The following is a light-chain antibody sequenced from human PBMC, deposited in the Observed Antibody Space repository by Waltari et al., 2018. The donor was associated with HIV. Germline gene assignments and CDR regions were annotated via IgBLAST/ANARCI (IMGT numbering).Light chain of an antibody. J-gene: IGLJ1*01. CDR2: KDT. Sequence: QSVLTQPPSASGAPGQRVTISCSGSSSNIENDNVYWYQQFPGAAPKLLSYKDTQRPSGVPDRFTGSKSGTSASLAIGGLRSDDEADYYCVGWDSRLRGYVFGAGTKVTVL. CDR1: SSNIENDN. V-gene: IGLV1-47*01. CDR3: VGWDSRLRGYV.